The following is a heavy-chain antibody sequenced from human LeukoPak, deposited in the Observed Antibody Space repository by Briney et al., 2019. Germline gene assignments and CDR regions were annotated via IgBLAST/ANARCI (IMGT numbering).Heavy chain of an antibody. CDR3: ARASTVVVPAATDY. J-gene: IGHJ4*02. CDR2: IKQDRSET. D-gene: IGHD2-2*01. V-gene: IGHV3-7*01. CDR1: GFTFSNYW. Sequence: GGSLRLSCAASGFTFSNYWMTWVRQAPGKGLEWVANIKQDRSETYYVDFVKGRFTISRDNAKKSLFLQMNSLRVEDTAVYYCARASTVVVPAATDYWGQGTLVTVSS.